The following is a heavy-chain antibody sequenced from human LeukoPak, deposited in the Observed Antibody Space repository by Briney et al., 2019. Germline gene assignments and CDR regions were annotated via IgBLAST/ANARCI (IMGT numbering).Heavy chain of an antibody. V-gene: IGHV4-61*01. D-gene: IGHD2-15*01. CDR1: GGSVSSGSYY. Sequence: SETLSLTCTVSGGSVSSGSYYWSWLRQPPGKGLEWIGYIYYSVTTNYNPSLKSRVTISVDTSKNQFSLKLSSVTAADTAIYYCARASRHCSGGSCSYYFDNWGQGALVTVSS. CDR2: IYYSVTT. J-gene: IGHJ4*02. CDR3: ARASRHCSGGSCSYYFDN.